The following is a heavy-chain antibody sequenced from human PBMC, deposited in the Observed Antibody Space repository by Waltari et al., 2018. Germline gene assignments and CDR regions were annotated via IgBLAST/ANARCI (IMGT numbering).Heavy chain of an antibody. D-gene: IGHD1-26*01. J-gene: IGHJ4*02. V-gene: IGHV3-53*01. Sequence: EVQLVESGGGSIQPGGYLRLSCGAPGCTFSSNFMSWVRQATGKGLEWVSINYNDGTTYYGDSVKGRFTIYRDNSKSTMYLQMNTLRTEDTAVYYCATGRYRFFDYWGQGTLVTVSS. CDR1: GCTFSSNF. CDR2: NYNDGTT. CDR3: ATGRYRFFDY.